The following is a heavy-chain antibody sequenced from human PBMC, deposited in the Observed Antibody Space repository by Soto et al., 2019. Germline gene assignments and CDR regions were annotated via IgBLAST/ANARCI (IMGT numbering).Heavy chain of an antibody. CDR1: GGSISSGDYY. D-gene: IGHD3-22*01. J-gene: IGHJ4*02. Sequence: SETLSLTCTVSGGSISSGDYYWSWIRQPPGKGLEWIGYIYYSGGTYYNPSLKSRVTISVDTSKNQFSLKLSSVTAADTAVYYCARAYDIWNSYFDYWGQGTLVTVSS. V-gene: IGHV4-30-4*01. CDR2: IYYSGGT. CDR3: ARAYDIWNSYFDY.